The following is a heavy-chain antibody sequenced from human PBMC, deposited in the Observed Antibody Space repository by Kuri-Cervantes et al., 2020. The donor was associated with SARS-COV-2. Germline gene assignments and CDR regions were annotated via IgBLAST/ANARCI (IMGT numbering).Heavy chain of an antibody. CDR1: GFTFSSYA. Sequence: GGSLRLSCAASGFTFSSYAMSWVRQAPGKGLEWVSGISWNSGSIGYADSVKGRFTISRDNAKNSLYLQMNSLRAEDTAVYYCARPHSSSRHLFDYWGQGTLVTVSS. CDR3: ARPHSSSRHLFDY. D-gene: IGHD6-13*01. CDR2: ISWNSGSI. V-gene: IGHV3-20*04. J-gene: IGHJ4*02.